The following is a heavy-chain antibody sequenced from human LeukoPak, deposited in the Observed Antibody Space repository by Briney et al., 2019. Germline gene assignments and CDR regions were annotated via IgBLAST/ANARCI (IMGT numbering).Heavy chain of an antibody. CDR1: EFTSSTSD. J-gene: IGHJ4*02. CDR3: ARAKMPGIQTAGRVNYFDS. Sequence: GGSLRLSCAAPEFTSSTSDMHGVRQATGKGLGWVSTIDIAGNTWYPDSVKGRFTFSRENAKNSLNLQMNSLRVGDTAVYYCARAKMPGIQTAGRVNYFDSWGQGTLVTVSS. CDR2: IDIAGNT. D-gene: IGHD6-13*01. V-gene: IGHV3-13*01.